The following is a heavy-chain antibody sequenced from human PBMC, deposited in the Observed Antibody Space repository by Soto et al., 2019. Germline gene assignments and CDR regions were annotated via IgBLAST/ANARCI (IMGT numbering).Heavy chain of an antibody. D-gene: IGHD3-9*01. CDR1: GFTFSSYS. CDR2: ISSSSSYI. J-gene: IGHJ6*04. CDR3: ARGEVARYYDILTGPFRV. Sequence: GGSLRLSCAASGFTFSSYSMNWVRQAPGKGLEWVSSISSSSSYIYYADSVKGRFTISRDNAKNSLYLQMNSLRAEDTAVYYCARGEVARYYDILTGPFRVWGKGTTVTVSS. V-gene: IGHV3-21*01.